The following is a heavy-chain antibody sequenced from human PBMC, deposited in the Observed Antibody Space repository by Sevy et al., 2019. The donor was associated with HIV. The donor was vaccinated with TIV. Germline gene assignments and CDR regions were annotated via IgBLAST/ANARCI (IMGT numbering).Heavy chain of an antibody. Sequence: ASVTVSCKASGYTFTSYLISWVRQAPGQGLEWMGWINAYNGNTNYAQNFQGRVTMTTDTSTSTAYMELRGLRADETAVHYWVLRSRWGPCGGRCYWDYWGHGTLVTVSS. CDR3: VLRSRWGPCGGRCYWDY. J-gene: IGHJ4*01. D-gene: IGHD2-15*01. CDR2: INAYNGNT. V-gene: IGHV1-18*04. CDR1: GYTFTSYL.